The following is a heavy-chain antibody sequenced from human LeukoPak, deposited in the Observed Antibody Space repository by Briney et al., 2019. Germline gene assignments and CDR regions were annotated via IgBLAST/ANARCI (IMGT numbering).Heavy chain of an antibody. CDR3: ARGLTTYYDRSGDDY. CDR2: IYYSGST. D-gene: IGHD3-22*01. Sequence: PSETLSLTCTVSGGSISSYYWSWIGQPPGKGLEGIGYIYYSGSTNYNPSLKSRVTISVDTSKNQFSLKLSSVTAADTAVYYCARGLTTYYDRSGDDYWGQGTLVTVSS. V-gene: IGHV4-59*01. CDR1: GGSISSYY. J-gene: IGHJ4*02.